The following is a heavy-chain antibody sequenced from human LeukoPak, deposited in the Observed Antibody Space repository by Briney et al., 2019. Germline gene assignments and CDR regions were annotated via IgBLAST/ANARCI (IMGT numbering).Heavy chain of an antibody. Sequence: GGSLRLSCAASGFSFSDYNMHWVRQAPGKGLEWMAVISYNGINEYYADSVKGRFTISRDNSKNTLYLQMNSLRAEDTAVYYCAKRTHTYYDILTGYSADYYFDYWGQGTLVTVSS. V-gene: IGHV3-30*18. CDR2: ISYNGINE. CDR1: GFSFSDYN. CDR3: AKRTHTYYDILTGYSADYYFDY. J-gene: IGHJ4*02. D-gene: IGHD3-9*01.